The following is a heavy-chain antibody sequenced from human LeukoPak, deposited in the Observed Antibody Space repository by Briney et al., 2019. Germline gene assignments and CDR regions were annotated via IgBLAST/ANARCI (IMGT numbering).Heavy chain of an antibody. CDR2: INWNGGST. D-gene: IGHD6-13*01. CDR3: ARDLKRLAAVQPPEFDY. V-gene: IGHV3-20*04. J-gene: IGHJ4*02. Sequence: GGSLRLSCAASGFIFDDYGMSWVRQAPGKGLEWVSGINWNGGSTGYGDSVEGRFTISRDNAKNSLYLQMNGLRAEDTALHYCARDLKRLAAVQPPEFDYRGQGTLVTVSS. CDR1: GFIFDDYG.